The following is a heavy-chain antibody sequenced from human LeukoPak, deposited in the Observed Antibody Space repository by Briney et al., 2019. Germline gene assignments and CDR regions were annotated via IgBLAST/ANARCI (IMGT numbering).Heavy chain of an antibody. V-gene: IGHV3-23*01. J-gene: IGHJ4*02. CDR3: ARDRRSYYYDSSSDY. CDR1: GFTFSSYA. D-gene: IGHD3-22*01. Sequence: GGSLRLSCAASGFTFSSYAMSWVRQAPGKGLEWVSAISGSGGSTYYADSVKGRFTISRDNAKNSLYLQMNSLRAEDTAVYYCARDRRSYYYDSSSDYWGQGTLVTVSS. CDR2: ISGSGGST.